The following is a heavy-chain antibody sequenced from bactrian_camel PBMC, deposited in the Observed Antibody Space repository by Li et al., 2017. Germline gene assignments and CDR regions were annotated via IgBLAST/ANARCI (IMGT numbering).Heavy chain of an antibody. Sequence: HVQLVESGGGSVQAGGSLRLSCVVSGYTYSNYCMGWFRQAPGKEREGVAGIDSYGDTTYGDSVKGRFTISQGNTKNTVHLQINSLKPEDTAVYYCAADCRGRRERVICGGSYCNYWGQGTQVTVS. CDR2: IDSYGDT. J-gene: IGHJ4*01. V-gene: IGHV3S53*01. CDR1: GYTYSNYC. CDR3: AADCRGRRERVICGGSYCNY. D-gene: IGHD2*01.